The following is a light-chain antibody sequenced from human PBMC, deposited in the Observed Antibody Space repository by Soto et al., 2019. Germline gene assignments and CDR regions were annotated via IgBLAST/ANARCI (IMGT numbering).Light chain of an antibody. Sequence: SVLTQPPSVSGAPGQRVTISCTGSSSNIGAGYDVHWYQQLPGAAPKLLIYANNNRPSGVPDRFSGSKSDTSASLAITRLQAEYEADYYCPSSDSSLSPSYVFGTGTKVTVL. CDR2: ANN. CDR3: PSSDSSLSPSYV. V-gene: IGLV1-40*01. CDR1: SSNIGAGYD. J-gene: IGLJ1*01.